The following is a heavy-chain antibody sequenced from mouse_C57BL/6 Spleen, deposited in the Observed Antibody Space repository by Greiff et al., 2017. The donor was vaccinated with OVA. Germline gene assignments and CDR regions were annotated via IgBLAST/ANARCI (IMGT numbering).Heavy chain of an antibody. CDR1: GYTFTSYW. V-gene: IGHV1-7*01. Sequence: QVQLKQSGAELAKPGASVTLSCKASGYTFTSYWMHWVKQRPGQGLEWIGYLNPSSGYTKSNQTFKDKATLTADKSSSTAYMQLSSRTYEDSAVYYCARTGYAMDYWGQGTSVTVSA. CDR2: LNPSSGYT. CDR3: ARTGYAMDY. J-gene: IGHJ4*01.